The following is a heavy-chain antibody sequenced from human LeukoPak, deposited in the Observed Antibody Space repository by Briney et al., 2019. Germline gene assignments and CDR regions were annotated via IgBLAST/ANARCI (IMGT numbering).Heavy chain of an antibody. V-gene: IGHV3-30*04. CDR3: ARGSPDYYGSGSYYYYYYGMDV. J-gene: IGHJ6*04. Sequence: GGSLRLSCAASGFTFSSYAMHWVRQPPGKGLEWVAVISYDGSNKYYADSVKGRFTISRDNSKNTLYLQMNSLRAEDTAVYYCARGSPDYYGSGSYYYYYYGMDVWGKGTTVTVSS. CDR1: GFTFSSYA. CDR2: ISYDGSNK. D-gene: IGHD3-10*01.